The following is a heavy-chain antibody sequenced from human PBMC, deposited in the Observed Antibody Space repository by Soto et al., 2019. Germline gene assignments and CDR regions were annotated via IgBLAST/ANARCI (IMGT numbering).Heavy chain of an antibody. CDR1: GYTFTSYG. Sequence: QVQLVQSGAEVKKPGASVKVSCKASGYTFTSYGISWVRQAPGQGLEWMGWISAYNGNTNSEQKLQGRVNLTTDTSTRTAYMELRSPTSDDTAVYYCAGEAGRRGMAVWGQGTPVTVSS. D-gene: IGHD3-10*01. V-gene: IGHV1-18*01. J-gene: IGHJ6*02. CDR2: ISAYNGNT. CDR3: AGEAGRRGMAV.